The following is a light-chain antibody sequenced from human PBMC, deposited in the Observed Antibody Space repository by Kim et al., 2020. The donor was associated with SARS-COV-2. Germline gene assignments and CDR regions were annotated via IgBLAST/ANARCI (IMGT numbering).Light chain of an antibody. CDR1: NGDIGGDNY. V-gene: IGLV2-11*01. Sequence: GQSDTNPCTATNGDIGGDNYVSWYQRHTGKGPKLMIYAVTKRPSGVPDRFSGSKSGNTASLTISGLQAEDEADYYCCAYAGSYILLFGGGTQLTVL. J-gene: IGLJ2*01. CDR2: AVT. CDR3: CAYAGSYILL.